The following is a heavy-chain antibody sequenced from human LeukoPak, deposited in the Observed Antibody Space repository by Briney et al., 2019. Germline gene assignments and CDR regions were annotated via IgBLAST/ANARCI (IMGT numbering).Heavy chain of an antibody. V-gene: IGHV4-38-2*01. D-gene: IGHD6-6*01. CDR2: IYHSGST. J-gene: IGHJ5*02. CDR1: GYSISSGYY. CDR3: APIAARRDHNWFDP. Sequence: SETLSLTCAVSGYSISSGYYWGWIRQPPGKGPEWIGSIYHSGSTYYNPSLKSRVTISVDTSKNQFSLKLSSVTAADTAVYYCAPIAARRDHNWFDPWGQGTLVTVSS.